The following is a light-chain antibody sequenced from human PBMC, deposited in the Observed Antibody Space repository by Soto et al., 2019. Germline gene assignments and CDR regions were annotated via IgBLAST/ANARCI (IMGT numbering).Light chain of an antibody. CDR1: QSINSW. Sequence: DIQMTQSPSTLSASVGDRVTITCRANQSINSWLAWYQQIPGKAPKLLLYQATSLESGVPSRFSGSGSGTEFALTISSPQPDDFATYYCQQYNSYPYTFGQGTKVDIK. CDR3: QQYNSYPYT. CDR2: QAT. J-gene: IGKJ2*01. V-gene: IGKV1-5*03.